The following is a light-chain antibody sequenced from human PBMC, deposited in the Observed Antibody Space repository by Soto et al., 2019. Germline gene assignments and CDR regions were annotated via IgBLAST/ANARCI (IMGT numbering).Light chain of an antibody. V-gene: IGKV3-20*01. CDR3: QRYSSSPVT. J-gene: IGKJ1*01. CDR2: GAY. Sequence: EIVFTQSPGTLSLSPGERATLSCRASQSIRSNYLAWYQQKPDQPPSFLIYGAYSRATGIPNRFSGSGSGTDFTLTISILEPEDFAVYCRQRYSSSPVTFGQGTNVDNK. CDR1: QSIRSNY.